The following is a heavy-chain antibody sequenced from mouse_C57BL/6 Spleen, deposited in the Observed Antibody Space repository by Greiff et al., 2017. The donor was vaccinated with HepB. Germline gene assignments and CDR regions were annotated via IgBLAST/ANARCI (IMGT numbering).Heavy chain of an antibody. CDR1: GYTFTSYW. V-gene: IGHV1-50*01. CDR2: IDPSDSYT. CDR3: ARRYGSIYGNY. D-gene: IGHD1-1*01. Sequence: QVQLQHPGAELVKPGASVKLSCKASGYTFTSYWMQWVKQRPGQGLEWIGEIDPSDSYTNYNQKFKGKATLTVDTSSSTAYMQLSSLTSEDSAVYYCARRYGSIYGNYWGQGTTLTVSS. J-gene: IGHJ2*01.